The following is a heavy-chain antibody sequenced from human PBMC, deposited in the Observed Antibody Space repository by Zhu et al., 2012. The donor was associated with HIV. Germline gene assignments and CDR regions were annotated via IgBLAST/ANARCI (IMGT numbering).Heavy chain of an antibody. V-gene: IGHV4-39*01. Sequence: QVQLQGSGPRLLKPSETLSLTCTVSGGSITDPGYFWAWIRQPPGKGLEWIGSVYYSGDTYDSPSLKSRLTISVDTSKNQFSLQPRSLTAADTAVYYCAKSRTSGWYSYAFDVWGQGRVVSVSS. CDR3: AKSRTSGWYSYAFDV. CDR1: GGSITDPGYF. J-gene: IGHJ3*01. D-gene: IGHD6-19*01. CDR2: VYYSGDT.